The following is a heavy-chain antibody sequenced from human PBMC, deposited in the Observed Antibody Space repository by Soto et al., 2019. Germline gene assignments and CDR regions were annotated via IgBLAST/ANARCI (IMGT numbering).Heavy chain of an antibody. J-gene: IGHJ4*02. CDR1: GGSISSSSYY. CDR3: ARQRVTIDFWSGYRYFDY. Sequence: SETLSLTCTVSGGSISSSSYYWGWIRQPPGKGLEWIGSIYYSGSTYYNPSLKSRVTISVDTSKNQFSLKLSSVTAADTAVYYCARQRVTIDFWSGYRYFDYWGQGTLVTVSS. CDR2: IYYSGST. D-gene: IGHD3-3*01. V-gene: IGHV4-39*01.